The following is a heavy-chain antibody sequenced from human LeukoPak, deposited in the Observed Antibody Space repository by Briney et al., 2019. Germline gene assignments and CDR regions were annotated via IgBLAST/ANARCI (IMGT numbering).Heavy chain of an antibody. J-gene: IGHJ4*02. CDR2: INYSGST. Sequence: PSETLSLTCTVSGGSVSSTTYYWSWIRQPPGKGLEWIASINYSGSTYYNPSLKSRVTISVNTSENQFSLKLSSVTAADTAVYYCARYVVYGSGKYYFDYWGQGTLVTVSS. CDR1: GGSVSSTTYY. CDR3: ARYVVYGSGKYYFDY. V-gene: IGHV4-39*01. D-gene: IGHD3-10*01.